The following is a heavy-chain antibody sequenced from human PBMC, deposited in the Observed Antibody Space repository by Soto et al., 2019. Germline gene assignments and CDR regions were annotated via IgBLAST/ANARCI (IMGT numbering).Heavy chain of an antibody. V-gene: IGHV3-30*18. CDR2: ISYDGSNK. J-gene: IGHJ4*02. D-gene: IGHD1-26*01. Sequence: GGSLRLSCAASGFTFSSYGMHWVRQAPGKGLEWVAVISYDGSNKYYADSVKGRFTISRDNSKNTLYLQMNSLRAEDTAVYYCAKGDSGSPKGLFDYWGQGTLVTVSS. CDR3: AKGDSGSPKGLFDY. CDR1: GFTFSSYG.